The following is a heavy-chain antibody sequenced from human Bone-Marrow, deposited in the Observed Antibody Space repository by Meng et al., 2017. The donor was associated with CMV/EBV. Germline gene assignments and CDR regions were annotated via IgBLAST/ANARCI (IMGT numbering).Heavy chain of an antibody. CDR3: ARVGLRAYCGGDCYSGWFDP. D-gene: IGHD2-21*02. J-gene: IGHJ5*02. Sequence: QVQLQESGPGLVKPSEXXSLTCXVSGGSISSYYWSWIRQPAGKGLEWIGRIYTSGSTNYNPSLKSRVTMSVDTSKNQFSLKLSSVTAADTAVYYCARVGLRAYCGGDCYSGWFDPWGQVTLVNVSS. V-gene: IGHV4-4*07. CDR2: IYTSGST. CDR1: GGSISSYY.